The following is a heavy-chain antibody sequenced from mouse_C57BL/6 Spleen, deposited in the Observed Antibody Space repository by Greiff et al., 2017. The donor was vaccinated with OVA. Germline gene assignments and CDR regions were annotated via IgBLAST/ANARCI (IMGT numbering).Heavy chain of an antibody. CDR3: TRDLWDERFAY. CDR1: GYTFTDYE. V-gene: IGHV1-15*01. J-gene: IGHJ3*01. Sequence: VNLVESGAELVRPGASVTLSCKASGYTFTDYEMHWVKQTPVHGLEWIGAIDPETGGTAYNQKFKGKAILTADKSSSTAYMELRSLTSEDSAVYYCTRDLWDERFAYWGQGTLVTVSA. D-gene: IGHD4-1*01. CDR2: IDPETGGT.